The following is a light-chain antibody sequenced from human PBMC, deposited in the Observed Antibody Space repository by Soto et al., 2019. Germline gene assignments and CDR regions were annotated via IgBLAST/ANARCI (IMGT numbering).Light chain of an antibody. CDR2: SNN. V-gene: IGLV1-44*01. Sequence: SVLTQPPSASGTPGQRVPISCSGSSSNIGSNTVNWYQQLPGTAPKLLIYSNNQRPSGVPDRFSGSKSGTSASLAISGLQSEDEADYYCAAWDDSLNGAVFGGGTQLTVL. J-gene: IGLJ7*01. CDR1: SSNIGSNT. CDR3: AAWDDSLNGAV.